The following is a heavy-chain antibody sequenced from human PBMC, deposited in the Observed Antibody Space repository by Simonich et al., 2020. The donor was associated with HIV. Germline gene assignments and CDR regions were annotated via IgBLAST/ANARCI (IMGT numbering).Heavy chain of an antibody. CDR1: GFSLRTSEVG. J-gene: IGHJ5*02. Sequence: QITLKDSGPTLVKPTPTLTLTCTFSGFSLRTSEVGLCWIRQPPGKDLEWLALIFWDDDKRNNPSLKSRLTITKDTSKNQVVLTMTNMDPVDTAKYYCALTVGPGTYFNEYWYDPWGQGTLVTVSS. CDR3: ALTVGPGTYFNEYWYDP. CDR2: IFWDDDK. V-gene: IGHV2-5*02. D-gene: IGHD3-10*01.